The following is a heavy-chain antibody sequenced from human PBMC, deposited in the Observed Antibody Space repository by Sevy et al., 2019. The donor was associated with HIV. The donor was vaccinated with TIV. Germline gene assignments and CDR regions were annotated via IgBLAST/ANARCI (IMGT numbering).Heavy chain of an antibody. Sequence: SETLSLTCTVSGGSISSYYWSWIRQPPGKGLEWIGYIYYSGSTNYNPSLKSRVTISVDTSKNQFSLKLSSVTAADTAVYYCARGELKRDGHTIDYWGQGTLVTVSS. CDR1: GGSISSYY. V-gene: IGHV4-59*01. D-gene: IGHD1-26*01. CDR2: IYYSGST. J-gene: IGHJ4*02. CDR3: ARGELKRDGHTIDY.